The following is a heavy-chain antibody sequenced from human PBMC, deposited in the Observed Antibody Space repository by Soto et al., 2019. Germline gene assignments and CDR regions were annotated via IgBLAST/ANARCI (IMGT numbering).Heavy chain of an antibody. Sequence: GGSLRLSCAVSGFTFSSYSMNWVRQAPGKGLEWVSYISSSSSTIYYADSVKGRFTISRDNAKNSLYLQRNSLRDEDTAVYYCARESRFLEWLSLNWFDPWGQGTLVTVS. CDR2: ISSSSSTI. CDR1: GFTFSSYS. V-gene: IGHV3-48*02. CDR3: ARESRFLEWLSLNWFDP. J-gene: IGHJ5*02. D-gene: IGHD3-3*01.